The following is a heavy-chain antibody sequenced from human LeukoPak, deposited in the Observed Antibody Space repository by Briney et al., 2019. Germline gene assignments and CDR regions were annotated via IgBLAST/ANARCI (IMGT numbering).Heavy chain of an antibody. CDR2: IYYSGST. Sequence: PSETLSLTCTVSGGSISSSSYYWGWIRQPPGKGLEWIGSIYYSGSTYYNPSLNSRVTISVDTSKNQFSLKLSSVPAADTAVYYCARGSLVRWRHYFDYWGQGTLVTVSS. J-gene: IGHJ4*02. D-gene: IGHD3-10*01. CDR3: ARGSLVRWRHYFDY. CDR1: GGSISSSSYY. V-gene: IGHV4-39*07.